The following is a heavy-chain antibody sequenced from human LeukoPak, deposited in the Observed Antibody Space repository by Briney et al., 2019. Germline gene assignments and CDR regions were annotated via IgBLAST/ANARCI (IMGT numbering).Heavy chain of an antibody. D-gene: IGHD5-18*01. CDR3: ARVSPGDSYGMNWFDP. J-gene: IGHJ5*02. CDR1: GYTFSDYY. Sequence: GGSLRLSCAASGYTFSDYYMSWIRQAPGKGLEWVSYISSSGSTIYYADSVKGRFTTSRDNAKNSLYLQMNSLRAEDTAVYYCARVSPGDSYGMNWFDPWGQGTLVTVSS. V-gene: IGHV3-11*01. CDR2: ISSSGSTI.